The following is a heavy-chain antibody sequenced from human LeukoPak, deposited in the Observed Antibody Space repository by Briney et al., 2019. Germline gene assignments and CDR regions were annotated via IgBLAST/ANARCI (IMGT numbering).Heavy chain of an antibody. Sequence: GASVKVSCKATGCPFTSYGISWVRQAPGQGLEWMGRISAYNGNTNYAQKLQGRVTTTTDTSTSTAYMELRSVRSDDTAVYYCARDWGNTITTHFDGWGQGTLVTVSS. CDR2: ISAYNGNT. V-gene: IGHV1-18*01. CDR1: GCPFTSYG. D-gene: IGHD4-11*01. J-gene: IGHJ4*02. CDR3: ARDWGNTITTHFDG.